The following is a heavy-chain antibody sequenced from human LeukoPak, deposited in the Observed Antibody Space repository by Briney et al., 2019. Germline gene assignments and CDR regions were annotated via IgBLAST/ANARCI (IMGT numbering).Heavy chain of an antibody. CDR1: GFTVSSNY. V-gene: IGHV3-66*01. J-gene: IGHJ4*02. Sequence: PGGSLRLSCAASGFTVSSNYMSWVRQAPGKGLEWVSAIYSGGSTYYADSVKGRFTISRDNSKNTLYLQMNSLRAEDTAVYYCARDILGMVATLGGDYWGQGTLVTVSS. CDR2: IYSGGST. CDR3: ARDILGMVATLGGDY. D-gene: IGHD5-12*01.